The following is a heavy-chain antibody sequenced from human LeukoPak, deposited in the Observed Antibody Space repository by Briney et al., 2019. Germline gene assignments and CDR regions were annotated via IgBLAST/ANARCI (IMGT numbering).Heavy chain of an antibody. J-gene: IGHJ3*02. V-gene: IGHV4-59*01. CDR1: GGSISSYY. CDR2: IYYSGST. Sequence: NPSETLSLTCTVSGGSISSYYWSWIRQPPGKGLEWIGYIYYSGSTNYNPSLKSRVTIPVDTSKNQFSLKLSSVTAADTAVYYCARRGGIRITIFGVAKDAFDIWGQGTMVTVSS. CDR3: ARRGGIRITIFGVAKDAFDI. D-gene: IGHD3-3*01.